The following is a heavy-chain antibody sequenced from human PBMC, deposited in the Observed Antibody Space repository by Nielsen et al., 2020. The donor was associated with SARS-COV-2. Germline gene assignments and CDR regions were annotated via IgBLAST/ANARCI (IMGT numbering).Heavy chain of an antibody. CDR1: GFTFSSYG. CDR3: GGGYDFLDY. Sequence: GESLKISCAASGFTFSSYGMHWVRQAPGKGLEWVAVISYDGSNKYYADSVKGRFTISRDNAKNSLYLQMSSLRAEDTAVYYCGGGYDFLDYWGQGTLVTVSS. J-gene: IGHJ4*02. CDR2: ISYDGSNK. D-gene: IGHD5-12*01. V-gene: IGHV3-30*03.